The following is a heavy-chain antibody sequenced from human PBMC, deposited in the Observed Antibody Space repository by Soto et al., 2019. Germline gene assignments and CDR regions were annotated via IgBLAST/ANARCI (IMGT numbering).Heavy chain of an antibody. CDR1: GGSFSGYY. D-gene: IGHD6-13*01. J-gene: IGHJ5*02. V-gene: IGHV4-34*01. Sequence: ASETLSLTCAVYGGSFSGYYWSWIRQPPGKGLEWIGEINHSGSTNYNPSLKSRVTISVDTSKNQFSLKLSSVTAADTAVYYCARGNYSSSWYDWFDPWGQGTLVTVSS. CDR2: INHSGST. CDR3: ARGNYSSSWYDWFDP.